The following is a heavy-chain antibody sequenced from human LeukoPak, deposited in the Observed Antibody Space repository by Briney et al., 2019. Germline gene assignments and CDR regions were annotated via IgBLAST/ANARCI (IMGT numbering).Heavy chain of an antibody. CDR2: IYHTGSI. CDR1: GGSISSGDYY. J-gene: IGHJ5*02. V-gene: IGHV4-30-4*02. D-gene: IGHD6-13*01. Sequence: PSETLSLTCIVSGGSISSGDYYWSWIRQSPGKGLEWIGYIYHTGSISYNPSLKSRLTISVDTSKNQFSLKLSSVTAADTAVYYCARSLRRIAAAGNWFDPWGQGTLVTVSS. CDR3: ARSLRRIAAAGNWFDP.